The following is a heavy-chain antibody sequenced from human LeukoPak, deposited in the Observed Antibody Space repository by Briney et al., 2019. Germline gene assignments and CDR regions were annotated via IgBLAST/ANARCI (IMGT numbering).Heavy chain of an antibody. Sequence: GGALRLSCSASGFTFSCYSMNWVRHAPGKGLEWVSYISSSSSTIYYADSVKGRSTISRDNAKNSLYLQMNSLRDEDAAVYYCARVAAYSGYGDYFDYWGQGTLVTVSS. CDR3: ARVAAYSGYGDYFDY. D-gene: IGHD5-12*01. J-gene: IGHJ4*02. CDR2: ISSSSSTI. V-gene: IGHV3-48*02. CDR1: GFTFSCYS.